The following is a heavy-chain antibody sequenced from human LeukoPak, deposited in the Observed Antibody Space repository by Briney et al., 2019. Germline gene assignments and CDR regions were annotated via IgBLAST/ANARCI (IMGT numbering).Heavy chain of an antibody. Sequence: PGGSLRLSCAAFGLTFSDYYMSWIRQAPGKGLEWVSYISSSGSTIYYADSVKGRFTISRDNAKNSLYLQMNSLRAEDTAVYYCAIDWGFGSSLSPWGQGTLVTVSS. J-gene: IGHJ5*02. CDR1: GLTFSDYY. CDR3: AIDWGFGSSLSP. D-gene: IGHD2-15*01. CDR2: ISSSGSTI. V-gene: IGHV3-11*01.